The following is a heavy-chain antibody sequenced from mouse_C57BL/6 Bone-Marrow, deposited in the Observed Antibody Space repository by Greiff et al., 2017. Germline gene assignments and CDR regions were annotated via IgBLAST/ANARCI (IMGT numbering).Heavy chain of an antibody. D-gene: IGHD1-1*02. CDR2: INPNNGGT. Sequence: VQLKESGPELVKPGASVKIPCKASGYTFTDYNMDWVKQSHGKSLEWIGDINPNNGGTIYNQKFKGKATLTVDKSSSTAYMELRSLTSEDTAVYYCARELWSDSAYWGQGTLVTVSA. CDR1: GYTFTDYN. V-gene: IGHV1-18*01. CDR3: ARELWSDSAY. J-gene: IGHJ3*01.